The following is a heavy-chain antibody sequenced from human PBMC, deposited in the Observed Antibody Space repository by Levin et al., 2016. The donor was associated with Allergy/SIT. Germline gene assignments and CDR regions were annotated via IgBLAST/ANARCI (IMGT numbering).Heavy chain of an antibody. D-gene: IGHD3-10*01. CDR3: ARGGATGSYYTKPNWFDP. CDR2: ISPVYGTT. V-gene: IGHV1-46*01. CDR1: GYTFISYY. Sequence: ASVKVSCKASGYTFISYYMHWVRQAPGQGLEWMGVISPVYGTTTYAQKFQGRVTVTRDTSTSTVYMDLSSLRSEDTAVYYCARGGATGSYYTKPNWFDPWGQGTLVTVSS. J-gene: IGHJ5*02.